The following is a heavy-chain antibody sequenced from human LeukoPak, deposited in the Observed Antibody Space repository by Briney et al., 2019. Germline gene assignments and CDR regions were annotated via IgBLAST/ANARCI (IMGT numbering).Heavy chain of an antibody. CDR2: TYSAGST. Sequence: PGGSLTLSCAASGFTVSSNFMSWVRQAPEKGLEWVSITYSAGSTYYSDSVKGRSTISRDNSKNTLDLQMNSLRVEDTAVYYCARVRTDYDFWSGYRYYYYYMDVWGKGTTVTVSS. D-gene: IGHD3-3*01. V-gene: IGHV3-53*01. J-gene: IGHJ6*03. CDR1: GFTVSSNF. CDR3: ARVRTDYDFWSGYRYYYYYMDV.